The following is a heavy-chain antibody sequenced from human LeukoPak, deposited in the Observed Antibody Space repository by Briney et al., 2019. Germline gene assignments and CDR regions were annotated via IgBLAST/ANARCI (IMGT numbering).Heavy chain of an antibody. Sequence: SETLSLTCTVSGGSISSYHWSWIRQPAGKGLEWIGRIYTSGSTNYNPSLKSRVTISVDKSKNQLSLKLSSVTAADTAVYYCARGRDGTGYSLDWFDPWGQGTLVTVSS. CDR1: GGSISSYH. V-gene: IGHV4-4*07. CDR2: IYTSGST. CDR3: ARGRDGTGYSLDWFDP. J-gene: IGHJ5*02. D-gene: IGHD3-9*01.